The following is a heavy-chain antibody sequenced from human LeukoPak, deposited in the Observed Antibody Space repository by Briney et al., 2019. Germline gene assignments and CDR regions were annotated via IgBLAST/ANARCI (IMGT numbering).Heavy chain of an antibody. CDR1: GYSFTNYW. D-gene: IGHD2-15*01. V-gene: IGHV5-51*01. Sequence: GESLKISCQGSGYSFTNYWIAWVRQMPGKGLEWMGIFYPGDSDTRYSPSFKGQVTISDDKSITTAYLQWSSLKASDTAMYYCARGRGGPPTDFDYWGQGTLVTVSS. CDR3: ARGRGGPPTDFDY. CDR2: FYPGDSDT. J-gene: IGHJ4*02.